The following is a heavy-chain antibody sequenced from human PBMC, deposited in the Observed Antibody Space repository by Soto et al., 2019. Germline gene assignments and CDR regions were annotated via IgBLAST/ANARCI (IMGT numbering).Heavy chain of an antibody. J-gene: IGHJ5*02. CDR3: ARMVVGAYTRYWFDP. CDR1: GGTFSSYA. V-gene: IGHV1-69*13. D-gene: IGHD1-26*01. Sequence: SVKVSCKASGGTFSSYAISWVRQAPGQGLEWMGGIIPIFGTADYAQKFQGRVTITADESTSTAYMELSSLRSEDTAVYYCARMVVGAYTRYWFDPWGQGTLVTVSS. CDR2: IIPIFGTA.